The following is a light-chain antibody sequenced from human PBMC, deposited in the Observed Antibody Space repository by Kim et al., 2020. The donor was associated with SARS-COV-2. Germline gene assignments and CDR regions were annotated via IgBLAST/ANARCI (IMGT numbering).Light chain of an antibody. CDR3: QSYNRAPWT. CDR1: QDISNN. Sequence: ASVGDRVSSTCRASQDISNNLAWFQHKPGKAPKLLIYAASALHSEVPSRFSGSGSGTDFTLTISNLQPEDVATFYCQSYNRAPWTFGQGTKVDIK. J-gene: IGKJ1*01. V-gene: IGKV1-27*01. CDR2: AAS.